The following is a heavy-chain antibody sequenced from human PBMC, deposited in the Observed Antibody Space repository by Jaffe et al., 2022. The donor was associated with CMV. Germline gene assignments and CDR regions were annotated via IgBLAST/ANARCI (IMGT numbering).Heavy chain of an antibody. J-gene: IGHJ4*02. CDR1: GFTFSSYE. D-gene: IGHD3-3*01. CDR3: ARAHYDFWSGYFGGFDY. Sequence: EVQLVESGGGLVQPGGSLRLSCAASGFTFSSYEMNWVRQAPGKGLEWVSYISSSGSTIYYADSVKGRFTISRDNAKNSLYLQMNSLRAEDTAVYYCARAHYDFWSGYFGGFDYWGQGTLVTVSS. V-gene: IGHV3-48*03. CDR2: ISSSGSTI.